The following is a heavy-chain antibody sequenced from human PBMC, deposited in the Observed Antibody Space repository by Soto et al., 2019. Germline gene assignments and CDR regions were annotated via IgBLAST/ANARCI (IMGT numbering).Heavy chain of an antibody. Sequence: SETLSLTCAVFGGFVSSGSYYWSWIRQPPGKGLEWIGEMSHSGGTHFNPSLKSRVTISVDTSKNQFSLNIYSVTAADTALYYCARVERGTVTTVVDAFDIWGPGTMVTVSS. D-gene: IGHD1-1*01. CDR2: MSHSGGT. CDR1: GGFVSSGSYY. V-gene: IGHV4-61*01. J-gene: IGHJ3*02. CDR3: ARVERGTVTTVVDAFDI.